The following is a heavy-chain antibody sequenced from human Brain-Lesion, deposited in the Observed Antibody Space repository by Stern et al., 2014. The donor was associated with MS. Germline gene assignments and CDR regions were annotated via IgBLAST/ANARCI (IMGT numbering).Heavy chain of an antibody. CDR3: ATDRDDFRSGYSAPTKGYGLDV. CDR1: GYTLTELS. J-gene: IGHJ6*02. CDR2: FDPEDGET. D-gene: IGHD3-3*01. V-gene: IGHV1-24*01. Sequence: QLVQSGAEVKKPGASVKVSCKVSGYTLTELSMHWVRQAPGKGLEWMGGFDPEDGETIYAQKFQGRVTMTDDTSTDTAYMELSSLRSEDTAVYYCATDRDDFRSGYSAPTKGYGLDVWGQGTTVTVTS.